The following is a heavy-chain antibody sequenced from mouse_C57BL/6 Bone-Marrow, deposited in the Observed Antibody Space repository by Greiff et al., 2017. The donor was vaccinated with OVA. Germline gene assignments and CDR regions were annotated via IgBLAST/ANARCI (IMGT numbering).Heavy chain of an antibody. CDR1: GYTFTNYW. CDR3: ARKGIYYYGSSYVGYFDV. D-gene: IGHD1-1*01. Sequence: VKLVESGAELVRPGTSVKMSCKASGYTFTNYWIGWAKQRPGHGLEWIGDIYPGGGYTNYNEKFKGKATLTADKSSSTAYMQFSSLTSEDSAIYYCARKGIYYYGSSYVGYFDVWGTGTTVTVSS. V-gene: IGHV1-63*01. J-gene: IGHJ1*03. CDR2: IYPGGGYT.